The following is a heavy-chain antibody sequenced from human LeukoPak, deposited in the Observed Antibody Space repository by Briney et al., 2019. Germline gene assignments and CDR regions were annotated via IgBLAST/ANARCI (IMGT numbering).Heavy chain of an antibody. CDR1: GYSFTNYW. Sequence: GESLKISCKGSGYSFTNYWLALVRQMPGQGLEWMGIIYPGDSDTRYSPSFQGQVTISADKSISTAYLQWSGLKASDTAMYYCARHHYSGLYNWFXPWGQGTLVT. D-gene: IGHD1-26*01. CDR3: ARHHYSGLYNWFXP. J-gene: IGHJ5*02. CDR2: IYPGDSDT. V-gene: IGHV5-51*01.